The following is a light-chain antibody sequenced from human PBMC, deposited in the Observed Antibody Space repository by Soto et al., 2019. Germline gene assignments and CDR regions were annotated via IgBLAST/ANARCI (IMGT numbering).Light chain of an antibody. Sequence: EIVLTQSPATLSLSPGERATLSCRASQSVSSYLAWYQQKPGQAPRLLIYDASNRATGLSARFSGSGSGTDFTLTISSLEPEDCAVYYCQQRSKWPPEVTFGQGTRLEMK. J-gene: IGKJ5*01. V-gene: IGKV3-11*01. CDR1: QSVSSY. CDR3: QQRSKWPPEVT. CDR2: DAS.